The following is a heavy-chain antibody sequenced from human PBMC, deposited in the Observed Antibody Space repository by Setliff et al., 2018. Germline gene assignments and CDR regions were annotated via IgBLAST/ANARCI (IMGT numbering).Heavy chain of an antibody. CDR2: IYTSWST. CDR3: ARGRNIAARLLDS. D-gene: IGHD6-6*01. CDR1: GDSISSRRNY. Sequence: PSETLSLTCTVSGDSISSRRNYWGWFRQPAGKELEWIGQIYTSWSTNYNPSLKSRATISIDTSKDQFSLKLISMSAADTAVYFCARGRNIAARLLDSWGQGALVTVSS. V-gene: IGHV4-61*09. J-gene: IGHJ4*02.